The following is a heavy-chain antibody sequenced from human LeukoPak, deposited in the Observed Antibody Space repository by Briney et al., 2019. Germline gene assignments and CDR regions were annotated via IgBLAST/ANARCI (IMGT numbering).Heavy chain of an antibody. CDR1: GFTFSSYW. Sequence: PGGSLRLSCAASGFTFSSYWMHCVRQAPGKGLVWVSRINSDGSSTSYADSVKGRFTISRDNAKNTLYLQMNSLRAEDTAVYYCAREDSYYYYYGMDVWGQGTTVTVSS. J-gene: IGHJ6*02. D-gene: IGHD2-15*01. CDR3: AREDSYYYYYGMDV. CDR2: INSDGSST. V-gene: IGHV3-74*01.